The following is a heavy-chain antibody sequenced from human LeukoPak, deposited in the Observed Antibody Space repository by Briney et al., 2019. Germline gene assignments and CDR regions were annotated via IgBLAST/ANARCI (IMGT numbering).Heavy chain of an antibody. V-gene: IGHV3-30*02. D-gene: IGHD3-22*01. CDR1: GFTFSIYG. Sequence: GGSLRLSCAASGFTFSIYGMHWVRQAPGKGLEWVAFIRYDGSNKYYADSVKGRFTISRDNSKNTLYLQMNSLRDEDTAVYYCAEHFAAGCSRIEYYYDSSGYYPDAFDIWGQGTMVTVSS. J-gene: IGHJ3*02. CDR2: IRYDGSNK. CDR3: AEHFAAGCSRIEYYYDSSGYYPDAFDI.